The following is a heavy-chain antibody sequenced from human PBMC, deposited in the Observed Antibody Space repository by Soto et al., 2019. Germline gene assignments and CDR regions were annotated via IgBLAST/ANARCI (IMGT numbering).Heavy chain of an antibody. V-gene: IGHV4-31*02. Sequence: QVRLQEWGPGLVKPSQTLSLKCSVSGGSITTGGRYWSWIRQLPGKGLEWIGDIYYSGNTYYNAALNSRVTISVEAAKNQFSLKLRSVTAADTAAYYCAQALVFTGGDGFDIWGQGRLVTVSS. J-gene: IGHJ3*02. CDR2: IYYSGNT. CDR3: AQALVFTGGDGFDI. CDR1: GGSITTGGRY. D-gene: IGHD6-6*01.